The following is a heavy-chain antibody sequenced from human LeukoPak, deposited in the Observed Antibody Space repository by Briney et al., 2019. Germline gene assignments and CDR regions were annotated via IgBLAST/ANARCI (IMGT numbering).Heavy chain of an antibody. J-gene: IGHJ4*02. CDR1: GGSFSGYY. CDR2: INHSGST. D-gene: IGHD1-26*01. CDR3: AGRELVGAHDY. Sequence: SETLSLTCVVYGGSFSGYYWSWIRQPPGKGLEWIGEINHSGSTNYNPSLKSRVTISVDTSKNQFSLKLSSVTAADTAVYYCAGRELVGAHDYWGQGTLVTVSS. V-gene: IGHV4-34*01.